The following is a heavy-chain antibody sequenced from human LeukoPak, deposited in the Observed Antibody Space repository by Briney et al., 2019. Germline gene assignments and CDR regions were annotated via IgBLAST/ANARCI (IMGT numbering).Heavy chain of an antibody. J-gene: IGHJ4*02. Sequence: GGSLRLSCAASGFTFSSYDMHWVRQATGKGLEWVSAIGTAGDTYYPGSVKGRFTISRDNAKNSLYLQVNSLRAEDTAVYYCAREEGYSYGYNYWGQGTLVTVSS. CDR2: IGTAGDT. V-gene: IGHV3-13*01. CDR1: GFTFSSYD. CDR3: AREEGYSYGYNY. D-gene: IGHD5-18*01.